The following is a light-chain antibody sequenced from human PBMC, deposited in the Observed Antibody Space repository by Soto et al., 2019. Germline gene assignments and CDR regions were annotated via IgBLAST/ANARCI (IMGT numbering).Light chain of an antibody. CDR1: QSVSSN. Sequence: EIVMTQSPATLSVSPGERATLSCRASQSVSSNVAWHQQIPGQTPRLLIYGASTRATTIPVRFSGSGSGTEFTLTISCLQSEDFAVYYCHQYDDGPYTFGQGTKVDIK. CDR3: HQYDDGPYT. J-gene: IGKJ2*01. CDR2: GAS. V-gene: IGKV3-15*01.